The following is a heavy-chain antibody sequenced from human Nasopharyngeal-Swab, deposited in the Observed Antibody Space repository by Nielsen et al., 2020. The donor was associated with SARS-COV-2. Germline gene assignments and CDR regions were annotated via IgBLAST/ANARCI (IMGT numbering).Heavy chain of an antibody. J-gene: IGHJ6*02. Sequence: SETLSLTCTVSGGSISSYYWSWIRQPPGKGLEWIGYIYYSGSTNYNPSLKSRVTISVDTSKNQFSLKLSSVTAADTAVYYCARENVWGPSADAYYGMDVWGQGTTVTVSS. CDR3: ARENVWGPSADAYYGMDV. V-gene: IGHV4-59*01. D-gene: IGHD7-27*01. CDR1: GGSISSYY. CDR2: IYYSGST.